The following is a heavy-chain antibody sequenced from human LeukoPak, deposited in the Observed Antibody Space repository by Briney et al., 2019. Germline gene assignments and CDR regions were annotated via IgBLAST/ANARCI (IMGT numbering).Heavy chain of an antibody. Sequence: KPSETLSLTCAVYGGSLSGYYWSWIRQPPGKGMEWIGEINHSGSTNYNPSLKSRATISVDTSKNQFSLKLSSVTAADTAVYYCARGVRRYCSSTSCYFFSRWFDPWGQGTLVTVSS. V-gene: IGHV4-34*01. CDR3: ARGVRRYCSSTSCYFFSRWFDP. J-gene: IGHJ5*02. CDR2: INHSGST. CDR1: GGSLSGYY. D-gene: IGHD2-2*01.